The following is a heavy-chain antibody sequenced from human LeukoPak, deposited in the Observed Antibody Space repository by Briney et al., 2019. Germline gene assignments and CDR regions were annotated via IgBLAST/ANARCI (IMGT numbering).Heavy chain of an antibody. CDR2: VYYSESP. CDR3: ARGVGLSAAAGLFDY. V-gene: IGHV4-59*01. J-gene: IGHJ4*02. Sequence: SETLSLTCTVSGVSLSCYLWGWIRQPPGKGLEWIVYVYYSESPSHNPSHKSRVTFSVDTSKNQFPVNLTSVTAADTAVYYCARGVGLSAAAGLFDYWGQGSRVTVSS. CDR1: GVSLSCYL. D-gene: IGHD6-13*01.